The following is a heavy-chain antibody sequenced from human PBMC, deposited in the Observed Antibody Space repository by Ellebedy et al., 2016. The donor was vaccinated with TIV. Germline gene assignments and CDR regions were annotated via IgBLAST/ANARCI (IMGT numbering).Heavy chain of an antibody. CDR2: INPNRGGT. Sequence: AASVKVSCKTSGYTFTSHYVQWMRQAPGKGLEFMGWINPNRGGTKSAQRFQGRVTITSDASINTAYLELSSLTVDDTAVYYCARPLLSGSGSIPIDYWGQGTQVTV. D-gene: IGHD3-10*01. V-gene: IGHV1-2*02. CDR1: GYTFTSHY. CDR3: ARPLLSGSGSIPIDY. J-gene: IGHJ4*02.